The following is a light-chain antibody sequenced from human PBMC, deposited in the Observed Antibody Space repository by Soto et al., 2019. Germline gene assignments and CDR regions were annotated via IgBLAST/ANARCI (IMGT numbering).Light chain of an antibody. Sequence: QSVLTQPPSASATPGQRVTISCSGSSSNIGGNTVNWYQQLPGTAPKLLIYRSSQRPSGVPDRFSGSKSGTSASLAISGLQSEDEADYYCAVWDDSLNVVVFGGGTKLTVL. J-gene: IGLJ2*01. CDR1: SSNIGGNT. V-gene: IGLV1-44*01. CDR2: RSS. CDR3: AVWDDSLNVVV.